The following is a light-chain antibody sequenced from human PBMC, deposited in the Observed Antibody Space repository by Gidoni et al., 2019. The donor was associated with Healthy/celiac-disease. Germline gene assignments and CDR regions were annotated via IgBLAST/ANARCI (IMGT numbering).Light chain of an antibody. CDR3: AAWDDSLNGYVV. J-gene: IGLJ2*01. Sequence: QSVLTQPPSASGTPGQRVTISCSGSSSNIGSNPVNWYQQPPGTAPKLLIYSNNQRPSGVPDRFSGSKSGTSASLAISGLQSEDEADYYCAAWDDSLNGYVVFGGGTKLTVL. CDR1: SSNIGSNP. V-gene: IGLV1-44*01. CDR2: SNN.